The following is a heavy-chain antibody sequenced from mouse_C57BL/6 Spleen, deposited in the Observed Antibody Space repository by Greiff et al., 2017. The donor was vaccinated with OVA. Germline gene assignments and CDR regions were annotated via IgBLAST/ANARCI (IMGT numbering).Heavy chain of an antibody. CDR2: IDPETGGT. V-gene: IGHV1-15*01. Sequence: QVQLQQSGAALVRPGASVTLSCKASGYTFTAYEMHWVTQTPVHGLEWIGAIDPETGGTAYNQKFKGKAILTADKSSSTAYMELRSLTSEDSAVYYCTRWEGYWGQGTTLTVSS. CDR3: TRWEGY. CDR1: GYTFTAYE. D-gene: IGHD4-1*01. J-gene: IGHJ2*01.